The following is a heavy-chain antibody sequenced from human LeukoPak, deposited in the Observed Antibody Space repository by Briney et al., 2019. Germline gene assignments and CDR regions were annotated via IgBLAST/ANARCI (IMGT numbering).Heavy chain of an antibody. CDR1: GFTFRSHS. J-gene: IGHJ6*04. CDR2: ISGSSGTI. Sequence: PGGSLRLSCTASGFTFRSHSMIWVRQAPGKGLEWISYISGSSGTIYYADSVKGRFIISRDNDKNSLYLQMNSLRVEDTAVYFCTRVEKGIWSGFKMDVWGKGTTVAVSS. CDR3: TRVEKGIWSGFKMDV. D-gene: IGHD3-3*01. V-gene: IGHV3-48*01.